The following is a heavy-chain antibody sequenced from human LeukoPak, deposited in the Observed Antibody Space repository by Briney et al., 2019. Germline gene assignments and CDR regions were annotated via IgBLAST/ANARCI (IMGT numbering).Heavy chain of an antibody. J-gene: IGHJ4*02. CDR1: GFTSSSYR. Sequence: GGSLRLSCAGSGFTSSSYRMSRVRQAPGKGLEWVANIKQDGSEKYYVDSVKGRFSISRDNAKNSLYLQMNSLRVEDTAVYYCAKADTSKTGYCSSTSCFWYWGQGTLVTVSS. D-gene: IGHD2-2*01. V-gene: IGHV3-7*01. CDR2: IKQDGSEK. CDR3: AKADTSKTGYCSSTSCFWY.